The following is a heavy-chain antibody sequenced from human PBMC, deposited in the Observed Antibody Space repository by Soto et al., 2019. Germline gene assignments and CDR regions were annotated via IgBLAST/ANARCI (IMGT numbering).Heavy chain of an antibody. J-gene: IGHJ4*02. V-gene: IGHV1-2*02. CDR2: INPNTGGT. D-gene: IGHD6-6*01. CDR3: ARSLSTIAARPDS. CDR1: GYAFTAYF. Sequence: GSSVKVSCKTSGYAFTAYFMHWVRQAPGQGLEWMGWINPNTGGTYYAQKFQGRVTMTRDTSISTAFLDLRRLRSDDTAVYFCARSLSTIAARPDSWGPGTLFTVSS.